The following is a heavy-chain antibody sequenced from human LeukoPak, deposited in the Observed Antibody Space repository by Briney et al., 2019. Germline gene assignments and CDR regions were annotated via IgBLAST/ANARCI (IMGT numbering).Heavy chain of an antibody. CDR2: IIPILGIA. CDR1: GGTFSSYT. J-gene: IGHJ6*03. CDR3: ASGLYYYDSSDRDYYYYMDV. V-gene: IGHV1-69*02. D-gene: IGHD3-22*01. Sequence: SVKVSCKASGGTFSSYTISWVRQAPGQGLEWMGRIIPILGIANYAQKFQGRVTITADKSTSTAYMELSSLRSEDTAVYYCASGLYYYDSSDRDYYYYMDVWGKGTTVTVSS.